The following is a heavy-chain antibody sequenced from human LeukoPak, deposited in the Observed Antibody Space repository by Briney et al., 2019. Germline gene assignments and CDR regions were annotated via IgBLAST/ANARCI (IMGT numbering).Heavy chain of an antibody. CDR1: GFTFSDYY. J-gene: IGHJ6*03. Sequence: PGGSLRLSCAASGFTFSDYYMSWIRQAPGKGLEWVSYISSSGSTIYYADSVEGRFTISRDNAKNSLYLQMNSLRAEDTAVYYCARDRMGISHYYYMDVWGKGTTVTVSS. CDR3: ARDRMGISHYYYMDV. CDR2: ISSSGSTI. V-gene: IGHV3-11*04. D-gene: IGHD7-27*01.